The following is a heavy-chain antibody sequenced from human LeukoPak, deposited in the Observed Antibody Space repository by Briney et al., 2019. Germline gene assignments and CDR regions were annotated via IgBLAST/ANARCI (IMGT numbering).Heavy chain of an antibody. J-gene: IGHJ4*02. Sequence: SETLSLTCTVSGXSISSYYWSWIRQPPGKGLEWIGYFYYSGSTNYNPSLKSRVTISVDTSKKQFSLKLSSVTAADTAVYYCARGRPLTYYDSSGLFDYWGQGTLVTVSS. V-gene: IGHV4-59*12. CDR2: FYYSGST. CDR1: GXSISSYY. CDR3: ARGRPLTYYDSSGLFDY. D-gene: IGHD3-22*01.